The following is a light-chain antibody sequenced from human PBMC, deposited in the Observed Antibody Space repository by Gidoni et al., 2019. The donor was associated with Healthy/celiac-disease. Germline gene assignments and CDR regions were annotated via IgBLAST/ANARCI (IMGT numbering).Light chain of an antibody. J-gene: IGKJ2*01. V-gene: IGKV1-27*01. Sequence: DIQMTQSQSSLSASVGDRVTITCRASQGISNYLDWYQQKPGKVPKLLIYAAYTLQSGFPSRFSGSGSGTDFTLTISSLQPEDVATYYCQKYNSAQYTFGQGTKLEIK. CDR3: QKYNSAQYT. CDR1: QGISNY. CDR2: AAY.